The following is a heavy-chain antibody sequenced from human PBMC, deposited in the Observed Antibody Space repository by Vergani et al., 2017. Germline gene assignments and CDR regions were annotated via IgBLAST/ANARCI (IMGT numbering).Heavy chain of an antibody. CDR3: AKGPYGDPSTGFDP. V-gene: IGHV3-23*01. D-gene: IGHD4-17*01. CDR1: GFTFSSYA. CDR2: ISGSGGST. J-gene: IGHJ5*02. Sequence: EVQLLESGGGLVQPGGSLRLSCAASGFTFSSYALSWVRHAPGKGLEWVSAISGSGGSTYYADSVKGRFTIARDNSKNTLYLQMNSLRAEDTAVYYCAKGPYGDPSTGFDPWGQGTLVTVSA.